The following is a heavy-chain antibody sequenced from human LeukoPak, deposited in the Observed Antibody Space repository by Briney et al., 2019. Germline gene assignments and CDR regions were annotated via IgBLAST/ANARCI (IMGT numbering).Heavy chain of an antibody. V-gene: IGHV1-2*02. J-gene: IGHJ6*03. CDR3: ARDYGSGSYRDYYMDV. CDR1: GGTFSSYA. D-gene: IGHD3-10*01. CDR2: INPNSGGT. Sequence: GSVKVSCKASGGTFSSYAISWVRQAPGQGLEWMGWINPNSGGTNYAQKFQGRVTMTRDTSISTADMELSRLRSDDTAVYYCARDYGSGSYRDYYMDVWGKGTTVTVSS.